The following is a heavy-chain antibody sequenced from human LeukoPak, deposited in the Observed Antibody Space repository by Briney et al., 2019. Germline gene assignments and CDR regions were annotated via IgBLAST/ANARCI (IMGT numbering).Heavy chain of an antibody. CDR1: GGSISSSSYY. V-gene: IGHV4-39*07. CDR2: IYYSGST. D-gene: IGHD5-12*01. J-gene: IGHJ4*02. Sequence: PSETLSLTCTVSGGSISSSSYYWGWIRQPPGKGLEWIGSIYYSGSTYYNPSLKSRVTISVDTSKNQFSLKLSSVTAADTAVYYCARHRGVVATIFDYWGQGTLVTVSS. CDR3: ARHRGVVATIFDY.